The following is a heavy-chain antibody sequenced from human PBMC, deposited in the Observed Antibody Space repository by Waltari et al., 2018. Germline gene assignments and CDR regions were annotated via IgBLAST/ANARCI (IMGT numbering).Heavy chain of an antibody. V-gene: IGHV3-23*01. Sequence: EVQLLESGGGLVQPGGSLRLSCAASGFTFVTSDMTWVRQAPGKGLEWVSSISGLPLTTFYADSVKVRFSISRYNSKKTLYLQINGLTADDTAVYYCAKVAGIAAAEFHFDFWGRGTLVTVSS. CDR3: AKVAGIAAAEFHFDF. J-gene: IGHJ4*02. D-gene: IGHD6-13*01. CDR2: ISGLPLTT. CDR1: GFTFVTSD.